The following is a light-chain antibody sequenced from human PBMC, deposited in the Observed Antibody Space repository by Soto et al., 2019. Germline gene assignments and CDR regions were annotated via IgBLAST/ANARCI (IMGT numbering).Light chain of an antibody. Sequence: VVMTHSPATLSVSPWERATLSCRASHTVSSSFLAWYQQKPGQAPRLLMYNASTRATGIPARFSGSGSGTDFTLTISSLEPEDFAVYYCQQRSNWPLFTFGPGTKVDIK. CDR2: NAS. CDR1: HTVSSSF. J-gene: IGKJ3*01. CDR3: QQRSNWPLFT. V-gene: IGKV3D-20*02.